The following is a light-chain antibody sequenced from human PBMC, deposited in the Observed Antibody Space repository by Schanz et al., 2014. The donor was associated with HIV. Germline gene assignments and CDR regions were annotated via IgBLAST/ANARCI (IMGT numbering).Light chain of an antibody. J-gene: IGLJ1*01. CDR2: EDS. CDR1: SSDVGIYNL. Sequence: QSALTQPASVSGSPGQSITISCTGTSSDVGIYNLVSWYQQHPGKAPKLMIYEDSKRPSGVSNRFSGSRSGNTASLTIFDLQPEDEADYYCNSYSHSNTYVFGSGTKLTVL. CDR3: NSYSHSNTYV. V-gene: IGLV2-14*02.